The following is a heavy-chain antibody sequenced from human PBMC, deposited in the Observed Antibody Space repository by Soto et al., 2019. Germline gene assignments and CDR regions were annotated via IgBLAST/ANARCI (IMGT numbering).Heavy chain of an antibody. V-gene: IGHV1-46*03. Sequence: QVQLVQSGAEVKKPGASVKVSCKASGYTLSDYYMHWVRQAPGQGLEWMGIINPSGGGTGYAQKFQGRVNRXXEXSXXTVYMELSSLGSDDTAVYYCARDRTVMLNTNWFDPWGQGTLVTVSS. D-gene: IGHD3-16*01. CDR3: ARDRTVMLNTNWFDP. CDR1: GYTLSDYY. CDR2: INPSGGGT. J-gene: IGHJ5*02.